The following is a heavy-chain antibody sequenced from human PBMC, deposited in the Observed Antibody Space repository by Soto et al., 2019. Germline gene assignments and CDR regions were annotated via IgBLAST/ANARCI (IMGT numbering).Heavy chain of an antibody. Sequence: ASVKVTCKASGYTFTSYGISWVRQAPGQGLEWMGWISAYNGNTNYAQKFQGRVTMTRNTSISTAYMELSSLRSEDTAVYYCARGYYYGSGSYFGYYYYGMDVWGQGTTVTVSS. J-gene: IGHJ6*02. V-gene: IGHV1-18*04. D-gene: IGHD3-10*01. CDR3: ARGYYYGSGSYFGYYYYGMDV. CDR2: ISAYNGNT. CDR1: GYTFTSYG.